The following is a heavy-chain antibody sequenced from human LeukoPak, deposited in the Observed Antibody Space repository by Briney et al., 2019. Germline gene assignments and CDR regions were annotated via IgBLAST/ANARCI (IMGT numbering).Heavy chain of an antibody. CDR1: GFTFSSSG. D-gene: IGHD2-21*01. J-gene: IGHJ4*02. CDR3: AKIIPGGPQSYYY. Sequence: GGSLRLSCVASGFTFSSSGMSWVRQAPGKGLEWVSAISAGSDYTYYADSVKGRFTVSRDNSENTLYLQMNSLRVEDTAVYYCAKIIPGGPQSYYYWGQGTLVTVSS. CDR2: ISAGSDYT. V-gene: IGHV3-23*01.